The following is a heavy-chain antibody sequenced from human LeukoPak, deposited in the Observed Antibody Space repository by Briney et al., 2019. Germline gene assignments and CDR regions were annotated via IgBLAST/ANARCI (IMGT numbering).Heavy chain of an antibody. CDR1: GFTFSRHW. V-gene: IGHV3-7*01. D-gene: IGHD5-18*01. CDR2: IKQDGSEK. Sequence: GGSLRLSCAASGFTFSRHWMSWVRQAPGKGLEWVANIKQDGSEKYYVDSVKGRFTISRDNAKNSLYLQMNSLRAEDTAVYYCTRDDGVGTGRDAFDIWGQGTMVTVSS. CDR3: TRDDGVGTGRDAFDI. J-gene: IGHJ3*02.